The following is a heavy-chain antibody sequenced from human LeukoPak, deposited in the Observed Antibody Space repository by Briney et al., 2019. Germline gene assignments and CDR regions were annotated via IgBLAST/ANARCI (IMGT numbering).Heavy chain of an antibody. D-gene: IGHD5-12*01. Sequence: GGSLRLSCAASGFTFSSYYMSWVRQAPGKGLEWVANIKKDGSEKYYVDSVKGRFTISRDNAKNSLYLQMNSLRAEDTAVYYCAKARGGLGYMDVWGKGTTVTISS. V-gene: IGHV3-7*01. CDR3: AKARGGLGYMDV. CDR1: GFTFSSYY. CDR2: IKKDGSEK. J-gene: IGHJ6*03.